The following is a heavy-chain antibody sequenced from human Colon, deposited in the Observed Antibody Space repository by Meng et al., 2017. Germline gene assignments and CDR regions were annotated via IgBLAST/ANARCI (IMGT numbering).Heavy chain of an antibody. CDR2: NYWDDDK. CDR1: GFSLTTSGVS. Sequence: QITLKETGPALVKPTQTVTLTCTFPGFSLTTSGVSVAWIRQPPGEALEWLALNYWDDDKRYSPSLKNRLAITKVTSKNQVVLTMTNMDPMDTGTYYCAHSPQGYFDYWGPGTLVTVSS. J-gene: IGHJ4*02. CDR3: AHSPQGYFDY. V-gene: IGHV2-5*02.